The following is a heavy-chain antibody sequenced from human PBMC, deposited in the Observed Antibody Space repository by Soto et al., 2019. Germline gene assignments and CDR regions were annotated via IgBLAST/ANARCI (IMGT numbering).Heavy chain of an antibody. V-gene: IGHV3-53*01. CDR2: IYSGGYT. J-gene: IGHJ4*02. CDR1: GFTVSNNY. Sequence: EVQLVESGGGLIQPGGSLRLSCAVSGFTVSNNYMSWVRQAPGKGLEGVSVIYSGGYTAYGDSVKGRFTISRDNSKNKLFLQMNSRGPEDPAVFFCAAQRGGGGYWGQGTLVTVSS. D-gene: IGHD6-25*01. CDR3: AAQRGGGGY.